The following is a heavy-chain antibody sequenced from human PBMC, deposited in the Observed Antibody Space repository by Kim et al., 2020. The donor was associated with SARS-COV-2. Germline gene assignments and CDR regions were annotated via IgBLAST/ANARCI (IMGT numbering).Heavy chain of an antibody. D-gene: IGHD6-19*01. V-gene: IGHV3-74*01. Sequence: GGSLRLSFAASGFTFSRDWMRWVRQVPGKGLEWVSRVNSDGSITNYADSVKGRFTISRDNAKNTLYLQMNSLRAEDAAVYYCARAIAVAGYGEFDYWGQGTLVTVSS. CDR1: GFTFSRDW. CDR2: VNSDGSIT. J-gene: IGHJ4*02. CDR3: ARAIAVAGYGEFDY.